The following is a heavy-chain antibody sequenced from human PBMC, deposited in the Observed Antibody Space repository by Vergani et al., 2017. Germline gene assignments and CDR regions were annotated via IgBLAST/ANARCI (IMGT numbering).Heavy chain of an antibody. CDR1: GFTFSSYG. CDR2: IWYDGSNK. D-gene: IGHD2-8*02. J-gene: IGHJ4*02. CDR3: ARVRGLHWYYFDY. V-gene: IGHV3-33*01. Sequence: VQLVESGGGVVQPGRSLRLSCAASGFTFSSYGMHWVRQAPGKGLEWVAVIWYDGSNKYYADSVKGRFTISRDNSKNTLYLQMNSLRAEDTAVYYCARVRGLHWYYFDYWGQGTLVTVSS.